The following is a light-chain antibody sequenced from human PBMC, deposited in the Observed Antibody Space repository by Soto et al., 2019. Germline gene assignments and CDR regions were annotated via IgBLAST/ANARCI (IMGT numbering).Light chain of an antibody. V-gene: IGLV2-23*02. CDR1: TSDVGKYNL. CDR3: CSYALSSTYV. CDR2: EVT. J-gene: IGLJ1*01. Sequence: QSALTQSASVSGSPGQSITISCTGTTSDVGKYNLVSWYQHHPGKAPKLLIFEVTQRPSGVSNRFSGSKSGNTASLTITGLQAEDEADYYCCSYALSSTYVFGTGTKLTVL.